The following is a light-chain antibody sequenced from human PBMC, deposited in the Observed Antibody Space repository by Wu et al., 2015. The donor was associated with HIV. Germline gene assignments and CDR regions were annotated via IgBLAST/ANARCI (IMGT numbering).Light chain of an antibody. V-gene: IGKV3-11*01. Sequence: IELTQSPATLSFSPGERATLSCRASRSVSRCLAWYQQKPGQSPRLLIYDASNRATGIPARFSGTGSATDFTLTISSLEPEDFAVYYCQQCNNWPLTFGQGTRLEIK. CDR3: QQCNNWPLT. J-gene: IGKJ5*01. CDR2: DAS. CDR1: RSVSRC.